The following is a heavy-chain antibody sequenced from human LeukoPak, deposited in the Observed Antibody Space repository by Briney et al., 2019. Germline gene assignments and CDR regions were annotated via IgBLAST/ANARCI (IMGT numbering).Heavy chain of an antibody. CDR2: IYHSGST. D-gene: IGHD1-7*01. V-gene: IGHV4-30-2*01. CDR3: ARSFGGNYEGLRN. Sequence: TLSLTCTVSGGSISSGGYYWSWIRQPPGKGLEWIGYIYHSGSTYYNPSLKSRVTISVDRSKNQFSLKLSSVTAADTAVYYCARSFGGNYEGLRNWGQGTLVTVSS. CDR1: GGSISSGGYY. J-gene: IGHJ4*02.